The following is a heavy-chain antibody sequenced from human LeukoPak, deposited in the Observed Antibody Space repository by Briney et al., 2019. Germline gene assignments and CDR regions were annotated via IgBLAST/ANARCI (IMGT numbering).Heavy chain of an antibody. Sequence: ASVKVSCTASGYTFTGHDINWVRLATGQGLEWMGWMNPVSGNTGYAQKFQGRVTMTRNPAINTAYMELSGLRSDDTAVYYCTRERIQGAGPIDAFDIWGQGTTVTVSS. CDR1: GYTFTGHD. CDR3: TRERIQGAGPIDAFDI. J-gene: IGHJ3*02. D-gene: IGHD1-1*01. CDR2: MNPVSGNT. V-gene: IGHV1-8*01.